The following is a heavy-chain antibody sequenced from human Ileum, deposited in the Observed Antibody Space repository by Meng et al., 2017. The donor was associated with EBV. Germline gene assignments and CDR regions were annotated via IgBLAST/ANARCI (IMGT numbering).Heavy chain of an antibody. Sequence: VRLTGSGQRLVRPSGTLSLTCAVSGGSVISNNWWSWVRQPPGKGLEWIGEIFHIGSTNNSPSLKSRVTISVDNSKNQFSLSLTSVTAADTAIYYCAKVSLTGTFYDHWGQGILVTVSS. CDR1: GGSVISNNW. V-gene: IGHV4-4*02. CDR2: IFHIGST. D-gene: IGHD3-9*01. J-gene: IGHJ4*02. CDR3: AKVSLTGTFYDH.